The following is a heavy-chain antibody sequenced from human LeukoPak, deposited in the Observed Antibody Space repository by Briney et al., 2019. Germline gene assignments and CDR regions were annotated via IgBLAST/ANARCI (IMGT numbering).Heavy chain of an antibody. CDR2: VNSDGSTT. CDR1: GFPFSNYW. CDR3: ARVYYSISRFDS. D-gene: IGHD6-13*01. Sequence: GGSLRLSCAASGFPFSNYWMHWVRQAPGKGLVWVSRVNSDGSTTNYADSVKGRFTISRDNAENTLYMRMNSLRPEDTAVYYCARVYYSISRFDSWGQGTLVTV. V-gene: IGHV3-74*01. J-gene: IGHJ4*02.